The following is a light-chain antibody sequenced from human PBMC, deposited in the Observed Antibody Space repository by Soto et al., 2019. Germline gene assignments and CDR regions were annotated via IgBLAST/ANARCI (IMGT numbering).Light chain of an antibody. CDR2: QSS. CDR3: QQYITSSRT. V-gene: IGKV1-5*03. CDR1: QSISTW. Sequence: DIQMTQSPSTLSTSVGDRVTITCRASQSISTWLAWYQHKPGKAPKLLIYQSSSLEGGVPSRFSGSGSGTEFTLTISSLQPDDFATYYCQQYITSSRTFGQGTRVETK. J-gene: IGKJ2*02.